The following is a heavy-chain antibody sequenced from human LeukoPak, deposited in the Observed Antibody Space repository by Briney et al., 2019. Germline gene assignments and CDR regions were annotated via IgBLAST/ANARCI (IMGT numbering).Heavy chain of an antibody. V-gene: IGHV4-30-4*01. J-gene: IGHJ3*02. CDR1: GGSISSGDYY. CDR2: IYYSGST. CDR3: ARARRDDYKGDAFDI. D-gene: IGHD5-24*01. Sequence: SQTLSLTCTVSGGSISSGDYYWSWIRQPPGKGLEWIGYIYYSGSTYYNPSLKSRVTISVDTSKNQFSLKLSSVTAADTAVYYCARARRDDYKGDAFDIWGQGTMVTVSS.